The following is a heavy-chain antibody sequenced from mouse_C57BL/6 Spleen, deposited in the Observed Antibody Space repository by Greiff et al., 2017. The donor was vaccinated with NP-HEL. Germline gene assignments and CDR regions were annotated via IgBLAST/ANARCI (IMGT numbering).Heavy chain of an antibody. CDR3: ARNGNDEGAWFAY. CDR1: GYAFSSYW. CDR2: IYPGDGDT. V-gene: IGHV1-80*01. D-gene: IGHD2-2*01. Sequence: VQLQQSGAELVKPGASVKISCKASGYAFSSYWMNWVKQRPGKGLEWIGQIYPGDGDTNYNGKFKGKATLTADKSSSTAYMQLSSLTSEDSVVYFCARNGNDEGAWFAYWGQGTLVTVSA. J-gene: IGHJ3*01.